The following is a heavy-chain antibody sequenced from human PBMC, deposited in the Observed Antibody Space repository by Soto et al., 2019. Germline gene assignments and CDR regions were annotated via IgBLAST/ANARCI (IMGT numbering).Heavy chain of an antibody. CDR1: GYTFTNYA. J-gene: IGHJ1*01. CDR3: ARDGGTMIVEAKDFQH. V-gene: IGHV1-3*01. CDR2: INAGNGNT. D-gene: IGHD3-22*01. Sequence: ASVKVSCKASGYTFTNYAMHWVRQAPGQRLEWMGWINAGNGNTKYSQKFQGRVTITRDTSTSTVYMELSSLRSEDTAVHYCARDGGTMIVEAKDFQHWGQGNLVTVSS.